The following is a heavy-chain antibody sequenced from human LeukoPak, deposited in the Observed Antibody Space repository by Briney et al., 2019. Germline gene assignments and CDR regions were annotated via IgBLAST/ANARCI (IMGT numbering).Heavy chain of an antibody. Sequence: GGSLRLSCAVSGFTFSNSWMNWVRQAPGKGLEWVADIKQDGNEKYYVDSVKGRFTISRDNAKNSLYLQMNSLRAEDTAVYYCARGDYFDRAFDVWGQGTTVTVSS. V-gene: IGHV3-7*03. D-gene: IGHD3-22*01. CDR1: GFTFSNSW. CDR3: ARGDYFDRAFDV. CDR2: IKQDGNEK. J-gene: IGHJ3*01.